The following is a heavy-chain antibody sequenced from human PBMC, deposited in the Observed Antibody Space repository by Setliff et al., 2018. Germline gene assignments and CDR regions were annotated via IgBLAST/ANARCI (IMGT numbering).Heavy chain of an antibody. J-gene: IGHJ4*02. D-gene: IGHD3-22*01. CDR3: AKDTHYYASSGYYCFDF. CDR2: TWYDGTTK. Sequence: PGGSLRLSCAASGFTFSRNGMHWVRQAPGKGLEWVAGTWYDGTTKYYADSVKGRFTISRDNSRNTLYLQMNSLRTEDTAVYYCAKDTHYYASSGYYCFDFWGQGTLVTVSS. V-gene: IGHV3-30*02. CDR1: GFTFSRNG.